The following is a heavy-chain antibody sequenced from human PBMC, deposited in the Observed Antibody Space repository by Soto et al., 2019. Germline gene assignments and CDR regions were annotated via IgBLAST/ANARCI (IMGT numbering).Heavy chain of an antibody. Sequence: GGSLRLSCVASGFSLANYPMNWVRQTPGKGLEWISYSSPRGDTIYYADSVEGRFTISRDYARNSLSLHMSSLRDEDSALYYCAKGPHTNVGWPYYFESWGQGVPVTVSS. CDR3: AKGPHTNVGWPYYFES. V-gene: IGHV3-48*02. J-gene: IGHJ4*02. CDR2: SSPRGDTI. CDR1: GFSLANYP. D-gene: IGHD6-19*01.